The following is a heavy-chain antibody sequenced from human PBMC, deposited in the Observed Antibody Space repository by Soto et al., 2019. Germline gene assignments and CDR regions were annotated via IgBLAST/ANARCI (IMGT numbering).Heavy chain of an antibody. J-gene: IGHJ6*02. V-gene: IGHV4-31*03. CDR3: ARTWIFGGRDYYGMDV. CDR1: GGSISSGGYY. CDR2: IYYSGST. Sequence: SETLSLTCTVSGGSISSGGYYWRWIRQHPGKGLEWIGYIYYSGSTYYNPSLKSRVTISVDTSKNQFSLKLSSVTAADTAVYYCARTWIFGGRDYYGMDVWGQGTTVTVSS. D-gene: IGHD3-3*01.